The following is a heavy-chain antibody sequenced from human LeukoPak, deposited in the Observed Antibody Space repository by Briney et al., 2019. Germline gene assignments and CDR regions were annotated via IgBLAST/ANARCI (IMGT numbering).Heavy chain of an antibody. CDR1: GDSVSSNSAG. V-gene: IGHV6-1*01. CDR2: TYYRSKWYN. D-gene: IGHD4-17*01. J-gene: IGHJ4*02. Sequence: SQTLSLTCAISGDSVSSNSAGWNWIRQSPSRGLEWLGRTYYRSKWYNDYAVSVKSRITINPDTSKNQFSLQLNSVTPEDTSVYYCARSIKGRTVTTFFDSWGQGTLVTVSS. CDR3: ARSIKGRTVTTFFDS.